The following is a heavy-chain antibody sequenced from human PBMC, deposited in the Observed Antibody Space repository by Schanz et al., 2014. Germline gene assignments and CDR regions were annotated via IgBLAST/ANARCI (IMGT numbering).Heavy chain of an antibody. V-gene: IGHV3-73*01. CDR2: VRTKDNHYAT. J-gene: IGHJ5*02. CDR1: RFTFSNYA. CDR3: ASYDNSGPYYLNH. D-gene: IGHD4-4*01. Sequence: EVQLVESGGGLVQPGGSLRLSCAASRFTFSNYAMSWVRQASGKGLEWVGRVRTKDNHYATSYGASVSGRFTISRDDSKNTAYLQMNSLRTGDTAMYYCASYDNSGPYYLNHWGRGTLVTVSS.